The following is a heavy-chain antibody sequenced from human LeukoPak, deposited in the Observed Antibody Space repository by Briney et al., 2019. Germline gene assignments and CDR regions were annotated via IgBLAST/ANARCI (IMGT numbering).Heavy chain of an antibody. V-gene: IGHV3-20*04. CDR3: ATGLSQYYDSSGYYAYFAS. CDR1: GFTFDDYR. J-gene: IGHJ4*02. CDR2: INWNGGST. D-gene: IGHD3-22*01. Sequence: GGSLRLSCAASGFTFDDYRMSWVRQVPGKGVVWVSGINWNGGSTGYADSVRGRFTISRDSAKNSLYLHMNSLRAEDTAFYYCATGLSQYYDSSGYYAYFASWGQGTLVTVSS.